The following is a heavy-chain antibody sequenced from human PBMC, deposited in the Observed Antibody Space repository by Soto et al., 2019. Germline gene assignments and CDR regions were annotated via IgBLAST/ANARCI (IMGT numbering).Heavy chain of an antibody. CDR3: VRDTYFSDSSSYTRCFDF. CDR1: GFTLSDHY. Sequence: EVQLVESGGGLVQPGGSLRLSCSVSGFTLSDHYIDWVRQAPGKGLEWVGRSRNQANGYSTIYAASVKGRFTTSRDDSKNLVYLQMESPRTEDTAVYYCVRDTYFSDSSSYTRCFDFWGQGALVTVSS. V-gene: IGHV3-72*01. D-gene: IGHD3-22*01. J-gene: IGHJ4*02. CDR2: SRNQANGYST.